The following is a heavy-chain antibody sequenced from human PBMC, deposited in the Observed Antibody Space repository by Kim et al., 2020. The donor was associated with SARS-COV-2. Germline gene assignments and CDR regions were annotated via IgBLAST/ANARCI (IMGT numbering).Heavy chain of an antibody. J-gene: IGHJ3*02. CDR3: AGYDSSANDAFDI. CDR1: GGSFSGYY. V-gene: IGHV4-34*01. CDR2: INHSGST. D-gene: IGHD3-22*01. Sequence: SETLSLTCAVYGGSFSGYYWSWIRQPPGKGLEWIGEINHSGSTNYNPSLKSRVTISVDTSKNQFSLKLSSVTAADTAVYYCAGYDSSANDAFDIWGQGTMVTVSS.